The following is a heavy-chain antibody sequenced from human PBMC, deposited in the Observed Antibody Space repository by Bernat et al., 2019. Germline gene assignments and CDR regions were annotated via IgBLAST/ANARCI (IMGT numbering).Heavy chain of an antibody. D-gene: IGHD5-18*01. CDR3: AEGQYSYGGGLDY. CDR2: ISPSGGTT. CDR1: GFTVSSYA. J-gene: IGHJ4*02. Sequence: EVQLLESGGGLVQPGGSLRLPCAASGFTVSSYAISWVRQAPGKGLEWVSAISPSGGTTYYEDSARGRCTISRDNSKNTLYLQMNSLRAEDTAVYYCAEGQYSYGGGLDYWGQGTLVTVSS. V-gene: IGHV3-23*01.